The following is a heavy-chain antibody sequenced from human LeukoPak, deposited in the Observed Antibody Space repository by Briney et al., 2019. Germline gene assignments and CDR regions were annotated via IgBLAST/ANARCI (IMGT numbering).Heavy chain of an antibody. CDR1: GHSISRGYY. D-gene: IGHD6-13*01. V-gene: IGHV4-38-2*02. CDR3: ARVVAAAGNNWFDP. J-gene: IGHJ5*02. Sequence: SETLSLTCTVSGHSISRGYYWGWIRQPPGKGLQWIGSIYHSGSAYYNASLRSRLTLSVDTSKNQFSLKLNSVSAADTAVYYCARVVAAAGNNWFDPWGQGTLVTVSS. CDR2: IYHSGSA.